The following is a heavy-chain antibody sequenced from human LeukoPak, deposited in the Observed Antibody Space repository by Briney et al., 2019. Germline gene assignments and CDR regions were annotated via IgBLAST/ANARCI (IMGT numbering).Heavy chain of an antibody. J-gene: IGHJ3*02. CDR3: ARGGIFEVVKNAFDI. CDR1: GYSFTSYW. CDR2: IYPGDSDT. D-gene: IGHD3-3*01. V-gene: IGHV5-51*01. Sequence: GESLKISCKGSGYSFTSYWIGWVRQMPGKGLEWMGIIYPGDSDTRYSPSFQGQVTISADRSISSAYLQWSSLKASDTAMYYCARGGIFEVVKNAFDIWGQGTMVTVSS.